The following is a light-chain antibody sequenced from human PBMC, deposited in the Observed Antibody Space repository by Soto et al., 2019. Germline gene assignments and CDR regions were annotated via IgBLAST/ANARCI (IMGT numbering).Light chain of an antibody. J-gene: IGLJ1*01. CDR2: SNN. CDR1: SSNIGSNT. V-gene: IGLV1-44*01. CDR3: AAWDDRLNGPV. Sequence: QSALTQPHSASGTPGQRVTISCSGSSSNIGSNTVNWYQQLPGTAPKLLIYSNNQRPSGVPDRFSGSKSGTSASLAISGLQSEDEADYYCAAWDDRLNGPVFGTGTKVTVL.